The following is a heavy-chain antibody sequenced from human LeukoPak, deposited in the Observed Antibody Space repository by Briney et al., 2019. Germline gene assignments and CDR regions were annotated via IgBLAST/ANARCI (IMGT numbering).Heavy chain of an antibody. D-gene: IGHD2-2*02. J-gene: IGHJ6*03. CDR1: GFTFSSYA. V-gene: IGHV3-30-3*01. CDR3: ARDGVVVVPAAIRLLRYYYMDV. Sequence: PGGSLRLSCAASGFTFSSYAMHWVRQAPGKGLEWVAVISYDGSNKYYADSVKGRFTISRDNSKNTLYLQMNSLRAEDTAVYYCARDGVVVVPAAIRLLRYYYMDVWGKGTTVTVSS. CDR2: ISYDGSNK.